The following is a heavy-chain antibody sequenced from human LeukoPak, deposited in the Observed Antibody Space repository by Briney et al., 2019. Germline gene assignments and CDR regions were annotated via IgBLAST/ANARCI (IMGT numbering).Heavy chain of an antibody. Sequence: PSETLSLTCTASGGSISSYYWSWIRQPPGKGLEWIGYIYYSGSTNYNPTLKSRVTISVDTSKNQFSLKLSSVTAADTAVYYCARSTHSGYGSSWGYWGQGTLVTVSS. V-gene: IGHV4-59*01. D-gene: IGHD6-13*01. CDR2: IYYSGST. J-gene: IGHJ4*02. CDR1: GGSISSYY. CDR3: ARSTHSGYGSSWGY.